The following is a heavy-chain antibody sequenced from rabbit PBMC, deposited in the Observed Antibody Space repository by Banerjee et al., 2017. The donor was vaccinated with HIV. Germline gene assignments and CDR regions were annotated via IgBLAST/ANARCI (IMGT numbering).Heavy chain of an antibody. D-gene: IGHD4-1*01. J-gene: IGHJ4*01. CDR2: INTSSGST. V-gene: IGHV1S45*01. CDR1: GFTLSSYW. CDR3: ARDLAGVIGWNFDL. Sequence: QEQLEESGGDLVKPEGSLTLTCKASGFTLSSYWMWWVRQAPGKGLEWIACINTSSGSTVYATWAKGRFTISRTSLTTVALQMTSLTAADTATYFCARDLAGVIGWNFDLWGPGTLVTVS.